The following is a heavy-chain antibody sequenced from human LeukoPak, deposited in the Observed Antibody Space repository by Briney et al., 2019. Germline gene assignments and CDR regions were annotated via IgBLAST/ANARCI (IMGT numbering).Heavy chain of an antibody. CDR3: ARDLIIAAAANFDY. V-gene: IGHV3-30*02. J-gene: IGHJ4*02. D-gene: IGHD6-13*01. CDR1: GFTFSSYG. Sequence: PGGSLRLSCAASGFTFSSYGMHWVRQAPGKGLEWVAFIRYDGSNKYYADSVKGRFTISRDNSKNTLYLQMNSLRAEDTAVYYCARDLIIAAAANFDYWGQGTLVTVSS. CDR2: IRYDGSNK.